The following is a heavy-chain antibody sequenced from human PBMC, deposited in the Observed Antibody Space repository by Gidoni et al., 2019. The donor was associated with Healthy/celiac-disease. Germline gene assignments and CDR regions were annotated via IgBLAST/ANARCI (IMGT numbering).Heavy chain of an antibody. CDR2: MNPKSGNT. Sequence: QVQLVQSGAEVKKPGASVKVSCKASGYTFTSYDINWVRQATGQWLEWMRWMNPKSGNTGYAQNFQGRVTSTRNTSISTAYMELSSLRSEATAVYYCARYISSSLGGDYWGQGTLVTVSS. CDR3: ARYISSSLGGDY. D-gene: IGHD6-6*01. CDR1: GYTFTSYD. J-gene: IGHJ4*02. V-gene: IGHV1-8*01.